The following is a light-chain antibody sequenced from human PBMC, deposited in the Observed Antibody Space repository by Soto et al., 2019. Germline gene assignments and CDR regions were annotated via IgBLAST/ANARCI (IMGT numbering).Light chain of an antibody. J-gene: IGLJ3*02. V-gene: IGLV1-51*01. Sequence: QSVLTQPPSMSAAPGQMVAISCSGTSSNIGDNSVSWYQHFPGTAPKLLIYDNNRRPSGIPDRFSGSKSGTSATLTIIGLQTGDEADYYCATWDSALSAGVFGGGTKLTVL. CDR3: ATWDSALSAGV. CDR2: DNN. CDR1: SSNIGDNS.